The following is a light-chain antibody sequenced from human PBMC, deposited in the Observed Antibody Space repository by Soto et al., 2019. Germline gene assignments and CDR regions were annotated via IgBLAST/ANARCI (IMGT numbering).Light chain of an antibody. CDR1: QSISSY. Sequence: DLQMTQSPSSLSASVGDRVTITCRASQSISSYLNWYQQKPGEAPKLLIYAASSLQSGVPSRFSGSGSGTDFTLTISSLQPEDFATYYCHQSYTTLSRTFGIGSKVEIK. CDR2: AAS. CDR3: HQSYTTLSRT. V-gene: IGKV1-39*01. J-gene: IGKJ1*01.